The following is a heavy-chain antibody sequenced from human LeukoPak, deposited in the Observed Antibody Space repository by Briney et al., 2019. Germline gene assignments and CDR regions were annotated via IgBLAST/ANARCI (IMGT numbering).Heavy chain of an antibody. V-gene: IGHV4-30-4*08. D-gene: IGHD2-2*01. Sequence: SQTLSLTCTVSGGSISCGDYYWSWIRQPPGKGLEWIGYIYYSGSPHYHPSLKSPVTISVDTSKNQFSLKLSSVTAADTAVYYCARSNGKYQLPINYWGQGSLVTVSS. CDR2: IYYSGSP. CDR3: ARSNGKYQLPINY. J-gene: IGHJ4*02. CDR1: GGSISCGDYY.